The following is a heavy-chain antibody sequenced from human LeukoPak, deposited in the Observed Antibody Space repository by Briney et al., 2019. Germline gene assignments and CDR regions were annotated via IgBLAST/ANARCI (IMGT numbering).Heavy chain of an antibody. D-gene: IGHD4-23*01. CDR1: GFPFSSYS. CDR3: ARHGPNDYGGNWDWYFDL. V-gene: IGHV3-21*01. CDR2: ILITRSYI. J-gene: IGHJ2*01. Sequence: GGSLRLSCAASGFPFSSYSMNWVRQAPRKGPDLVSSILITRSYIYYADSVKGRFTISRDNAKNSLYLQMNSLRAEDTAVYYCARHGPNDYGGNWDWYFDLWGRGTLVTVSS.